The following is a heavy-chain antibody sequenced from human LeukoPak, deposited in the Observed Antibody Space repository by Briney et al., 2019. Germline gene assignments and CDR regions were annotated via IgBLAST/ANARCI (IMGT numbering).Heavy chain of an antibody. Sequence: GGSLRLSCAAFRFTFSSYWMHWVRQAPGKGLVWVSRISPDGTATTYADSVKGRFTISRDNAKNTLYLEMNSLRAEDTAVYFCARDGVGASHDYWGQGTLVTVSS. V-gene: IGHV3-74*01. CDR2: ISPDGTAT. CDR1: RFTFSSYW. CDR3: ARDGVGASHDY. D-gene: IGHD1-26*01. J-gene: IGHJ4*02.